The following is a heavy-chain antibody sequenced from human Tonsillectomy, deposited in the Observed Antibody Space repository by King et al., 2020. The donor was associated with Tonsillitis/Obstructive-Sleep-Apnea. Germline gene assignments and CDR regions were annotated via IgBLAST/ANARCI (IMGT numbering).Heavy chain of an antibody. J-gene: IGHJ3*02. CDR3: ARAPGRYCSSTSCYVRAFDI. V-gene: IGHV4-34*01. CDR2: INHSGST. CDR1: GGSFSGYY. D-gene: IGHD2-2*01. Sequence: VQLQQWGAGLLKPSEPLSLTCAVYGGSFSGYYWSWIRQPPGKGLEWIGEINHSGSTNYNPSLKSRVTISVDTSKNQFSLKLSSVTAADTAVYYCARAPGRYCSSTSCYVRAFDIWGQGTMVTVSS.